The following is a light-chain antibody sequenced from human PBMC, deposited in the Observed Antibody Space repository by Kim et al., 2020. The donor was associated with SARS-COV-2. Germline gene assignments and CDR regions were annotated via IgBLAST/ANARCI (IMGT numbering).Light chain of an antibody. CDR3: GTWDSLSGGRVV. V-gene: IGLV1-51*01. CDR2: DSN. Sequence: KFTISCSGNPSNIVYNYISWYHQLPGAAPKLLIYDSNQPPSGIPDRFSGARSATSATLGITGLQTGDEADYFCGTWDSLSGGRVVFGGGTQLTFL. CDR1: PSNIVYNY. J-gene: IGLJ2*01.